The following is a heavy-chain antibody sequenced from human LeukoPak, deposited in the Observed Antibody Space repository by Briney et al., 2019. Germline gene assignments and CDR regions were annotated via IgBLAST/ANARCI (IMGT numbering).Heavy chain of an antibody. CDR1: GFTFSSYA. Sequence: GGSLRLSCAASGFTFSSYAMSWVRQAPGKGLEWVSAISGSGGSTYYADSVKGRFTISRDNAKNSLYLQMNSLRAEDTAVYYCARTACSSTSCYENYYYYMDVWGKGTTVTVSS. CDR3: ARTACSSTSCYENYYYYMDV. V-gene: IGHV3-23*01. CDR2: ISGSGGST. J-gene: IGHJ6*03. D-gene: IGHD2-2*01.